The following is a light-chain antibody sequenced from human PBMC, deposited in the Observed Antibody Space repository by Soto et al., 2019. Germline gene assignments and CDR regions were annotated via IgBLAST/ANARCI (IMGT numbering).Light chain of an antibody. CDR1: QSISSY. CDR2: AAS. CDR3: QQSYSTPPLT. J-gene: IGKJ1*01. Sequence: DIQMTQTPSSLSASVGDRVTITCRASQSISSYLNWYQQKPGKAPKLLIYAASSLQSGVPSRFSGSGSGTDFTRTISSLQPEYFATYYCQQSYSTPPLTFGQGTKVDIK. V-gene: IGKV1-39*01.